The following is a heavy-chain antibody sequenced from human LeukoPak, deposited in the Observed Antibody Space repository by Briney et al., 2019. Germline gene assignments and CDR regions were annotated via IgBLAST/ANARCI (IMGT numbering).Heavy chain of an antibody. CDR2: IIPILGIA. D-gene: IGHD5-12*01. V-gene: IGHV1-69*04. J-gene: IGHJ5*02. Sequence: ASVKVSCKASGGTFSSYAISWVRQAPGQGLEWMGRIIPILGIANYAQKFQGRVTITADKSTSTAYMELSSLRPEDTAVYYCARDSDVAWFDPWGQGTLVTVSS. CDR1: GGTFSSYA. CDR3: ARDSDVAWFDP.